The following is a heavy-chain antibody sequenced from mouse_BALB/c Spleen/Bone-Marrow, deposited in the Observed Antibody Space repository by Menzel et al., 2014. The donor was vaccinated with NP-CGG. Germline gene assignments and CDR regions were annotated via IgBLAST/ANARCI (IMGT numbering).Heavy chain of an antibody. CDR3: ARRAYYAQTEVSFVY. V-gene: IGHV5-9-2*01. CDR1: GFSFSNYG. CDR2: ISGDGRYT. Sequence: DVMLVESGGGLVKSGGSLKLSCAASGFSFSNYGMSWVRQTPEKRLEWVATISGDGRYTFYSDSVKGRFTISRDNAKNNLYLQLSSLRSGDTAFYYCARRAYYAQTEVSFVYWGQGTLVTVSA. J-gene: IGHJ3*01. D-gene: IGHD2-10*01.